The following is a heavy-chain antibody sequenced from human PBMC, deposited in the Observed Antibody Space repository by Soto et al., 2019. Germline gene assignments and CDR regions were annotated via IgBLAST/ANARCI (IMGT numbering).Heavy chain of an antibody. Sequence: GESLKISCKGSGYSFTSYWISWVRQMPGKGLEWMGRIDPSDSYTNYSPSFQGHVTISADKSISTAYLQWSSLKASDTAMYYCARFVGVPAAMNYYYGMDGWGQGTTVTVSS. V-gene: IGHV5-10-1*01. CDR1: GYSFTSYW. CDR2: IDPSDSYT. J-gene: IGHJ6*02. D-gene: IGHD2-2*01. CDR3: ARFVGVPAAMNYYYGMDG.